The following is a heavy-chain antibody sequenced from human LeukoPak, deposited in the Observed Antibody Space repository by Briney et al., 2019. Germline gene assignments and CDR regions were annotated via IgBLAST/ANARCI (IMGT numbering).Heavy chain of an antibody. J-gene: IGHJ4*02. CDR3: ASGRASAGGFDY. Sequence: PSETLSLTCSVSIGAICPYYWSWVRQPPGKGLEWIGYIYYSVTTNYNPSLQSRVTISVATSKNQFSLKLSSVTAADTALYYCASGRASAGGFDYWGQGTLVTVSS. D-gene: IGHD2-15*01. CDR1: IGAICPYY. CDR2: IYYSVTT. V-gene: IGHV4-59*01.